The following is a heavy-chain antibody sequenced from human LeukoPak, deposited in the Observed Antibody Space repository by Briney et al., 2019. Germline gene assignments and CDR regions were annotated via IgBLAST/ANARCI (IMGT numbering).Heavy chain of an antibody. CDR2: IWYDGSNK. J-gene: IGHJ4*02. CDR1: GFTFSSYG. V-gene: IGHV3-33*01. CDR3: ARDKYDYVWGSYRYLDY. Sequence: GGSLRLSCAASGFTFSSYGMHWVRQAPGKGLEWVAVIWYDGSNKYYADSVKGRFTISRDNSKNTLYLQMNSLRAEDTAVYYCARDKYDYVWGSYRYLDYWGQGTLVTVSS. D-gene: IGHD3-16*02.